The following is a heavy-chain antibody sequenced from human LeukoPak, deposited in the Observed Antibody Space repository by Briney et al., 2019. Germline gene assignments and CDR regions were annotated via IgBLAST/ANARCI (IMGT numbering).Heavy chain of an antibody. CDR3: ARARGGPDFDY. CDR1: GFTFSSYW. J-gene: IGHJ4*02. D-gene: IGHD3-10*01. Sequence: QTGGSLRLSCAASGFTFSSYWMHWVRQAPGKGLVWVSRINSDGSSTSYADSVKGRFTISRDNAKNTLYLQMNSLRAEDTAVYYCARARGGPDFDYWGQGTLVTVSS. CDR2: INSDGSST. V-gene: IGHV3-74*01.